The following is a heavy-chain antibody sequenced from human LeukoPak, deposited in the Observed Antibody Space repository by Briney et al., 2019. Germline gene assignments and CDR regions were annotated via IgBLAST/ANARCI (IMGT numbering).Heavy chain of an antibody. CDR3: ARDFGSSWAYYMDV. CDR2: ISYDGSNK. Sequence: ARSLRLSCAASGFTFSSYAMHWVRQAPGKGLEWVAVISYDGSNKYYADSVKGRFTISRDNAKSSLYLQMNSLRADDTAVYYCARDFGSSWAYYMDVWGKGTTVTVSS. J-gene: IGHJ6*03. D-gene: IGHD6-13*01. CDR1: GFTFSSYA. V-gene: IGHV3-30*04.